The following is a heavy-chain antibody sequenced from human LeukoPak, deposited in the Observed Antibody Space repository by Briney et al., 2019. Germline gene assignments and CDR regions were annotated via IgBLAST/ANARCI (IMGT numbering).Heavy chain of an antibody. V-gene: IGHV1-2*02. CDR3: ARYTEIDIAVAGTWAFDI. J-gene: IGHJ3*02. CDR1: GYTFTGYY. D-gene: IGHD6-19*01. CDR2: INPNSGGT. Sequence: ASVKVSCKASGYTFTGYYMHWVRQAPGQGLEWMGWINPNSGGTNYAQKFQGRVTMTRDTSISTAYMELSRLRSDDTAVYYCARYTEIDIAVAGTWAFDIWGQGTMVTVSS.